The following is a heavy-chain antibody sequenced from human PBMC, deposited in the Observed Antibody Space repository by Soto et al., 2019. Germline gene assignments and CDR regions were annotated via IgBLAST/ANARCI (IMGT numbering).Heavy chain of an antibody. CDR2: ISSSSSYI. D-gene: IGHD2-15*01. Sequence: EVQLVESGGGLVKPGGSLRLSCAASGFTFSSYSMNWVRQAPGKGLEWVSSISSSSSYIYYADSVKGRFTISRDNAKNSLYLQMNSLRAEDTAVYYCARTVVVVAATPTYYFDYWGQGTLVTVSS. J-gene: IGHJ4*02. V-gene: IGHV3-21*01. CDR1: GFTFSSYS. CDR3: ARTVVVVAATPTYYFDY.